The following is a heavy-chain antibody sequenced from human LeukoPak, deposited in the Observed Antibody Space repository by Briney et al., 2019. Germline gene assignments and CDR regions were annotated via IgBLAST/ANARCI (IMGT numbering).Heavy chain of an antibody. Sequence: PGGSLRLSCAASGFTFGSYSMNWVRQAPGKGLERISYISSSSSYIYYADSVKGRFTISRDNAKNSLYLQMNSLRAEDTAVYYCARDYGSGSYYNGGFDYWGQGTLVTVSS. CDR1: GFTFGSYS. D-gene: IGHD3-10*01. J-gene: IGHJ4*02. CDR3: ARDYGSGSYYNGGFDY. CDR2: ISSSSSYI. V-gene: IGHV3-21*05.